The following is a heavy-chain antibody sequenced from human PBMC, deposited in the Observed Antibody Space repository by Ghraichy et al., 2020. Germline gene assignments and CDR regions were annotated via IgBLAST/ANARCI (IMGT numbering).Heavy chain of an antibody. D-gene: IGHD6-13*01. J-gene: IGHJ2*01. CDR2: IYYSGST. CDR3: AREGDSSSWYWYFDL. Sequence: SETLSLTCTVSGGSVSSGSYYWSWMRQPPGKGLEWIGYIYYSGSTNYNPSLKSRVTISVDTSKNQFSLKLSSVTAADTAVYYCAREGDSSSWYWYFDLWGRGTLVTVSS. CDR1: GGSVSSGSYY. V-gene: IGHV4-61*01.